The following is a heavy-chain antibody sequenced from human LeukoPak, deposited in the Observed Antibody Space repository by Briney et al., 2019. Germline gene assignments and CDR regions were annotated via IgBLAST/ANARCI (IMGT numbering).Heavy chain of an antibody. D-gene: IGHD3-9*01. Sequence: ASVRVSCKVSGYTLSELSMHWVRQAPGKGLEWMGGFDPEDGETIYAEKFQGRVTMTEDTSTDTAYMELSSLTSEDTAVYYCATDKRHMLTGYYIRHLLWGQGTLVTVSS. CDR1: GYTLSELS. J-gene: IGHJ4*02. CDR3: ATDKRHMLTGYYIRHLL. V-gene: IGHV1-24*01. CDR2: FDPEDGET.